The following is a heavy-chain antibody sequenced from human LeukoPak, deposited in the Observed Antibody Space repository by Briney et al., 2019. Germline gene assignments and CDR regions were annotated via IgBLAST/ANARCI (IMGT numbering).Heavy chain of an antibody. CDR3: ARIDFVDYYFDY. J-gene: IGHJ4*02. Sequence: SQTVSLTCTVSGGSISSGGYYWSWIRQHPGKGLEWIGYIYYSGSTYYNPSLKSRVTISVDTSKNQFSLKLSSVTAADTAVYYCARIDFVDYYFDYWGQGTLVTVSS. V-gene: IGHV4-31*03. CDR2: IYYSGST. CDR1: GGSISSGGYY. D-gene: IGHD2-21*01.